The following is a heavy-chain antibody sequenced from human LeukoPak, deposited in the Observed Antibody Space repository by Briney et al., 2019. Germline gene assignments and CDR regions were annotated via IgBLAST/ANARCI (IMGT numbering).Heavy chain of an antibody. CDR3: ASGGDPNCSGGSCYYLDY. CDR1: GGSFSGYY. J-gene: IGHJ4*02. D-gene: IGHD2-15*01. Sequence: SETLSLTCAVYGGSFSGYYSSWIRQPPGKGLEWIGEINHSGSTNYNPSLKSRVTISVDTSKNQFSLKLSSVTAADTAVYYCASGGDPNCSGGSCYYLDYWGQGTLVTVSS. V-gene: IGHV4-34*01. CDR2: INHSGST.